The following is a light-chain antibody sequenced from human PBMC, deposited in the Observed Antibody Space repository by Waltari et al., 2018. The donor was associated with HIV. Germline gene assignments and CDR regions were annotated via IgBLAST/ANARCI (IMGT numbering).Light chain of an antibody. J-gene: IGLJ2*01. CDR2: YDT. Sequence: SSRLTQPPSVSVAPGETATITCWPINIERTSGHWYQQKAGQAPVVVMSYDTDRPAGIAERFSGFNSGHSATLIISRVGAGDEADYYCQVWDSATDHVLFGGGTRLTVL. CDR3: QVWDSATDHVL. V-gene: IGLV3-21*04. CDR1: NIERTS.